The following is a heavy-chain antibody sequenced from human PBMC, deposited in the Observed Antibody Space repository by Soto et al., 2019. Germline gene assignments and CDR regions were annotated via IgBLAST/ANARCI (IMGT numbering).Heavy chain of an antibody. CDR3: ARFGSRDGYNDNLGGNNVSEP. V-gene: IGHV4-30-4*08. CDR2: THYSGST. Sequence: TVLWGTSGNLVFYLIFIRKPPGKGLEWIGYTHYSGSTYYNPSLKSRVFISLVTSKNQFSLTLTSVTAADTAVYYCARFGSRDGYNDNLGGNNVSEPRGQGTLVTGSS. J-gene: IGHJ5*02. CDR1: WGTSGNLVFY. D-gene: IGHD3-22*01.